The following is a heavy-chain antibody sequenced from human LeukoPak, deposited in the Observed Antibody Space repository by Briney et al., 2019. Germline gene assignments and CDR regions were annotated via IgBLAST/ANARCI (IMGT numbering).Heavy chain of an antibody. CDR3: ARDSPYYYGSGSYYNHPYGMDV. V-gene: IGHV1-3*01. Sequence: ASVKVSCKASGYTFTSYAMHWVRQAPGQRLEWMGWINAGNGNTKYSQKFQGRVTIIRDTSASTAYMELGSLRSEDTAVYYCARDSPYYYGSGSYYNHPYGMDVWGQGTTVTVSS. CDR2: INAGNGNT. CDR1: GYTFTSYA. D-gene: IGHD3-10*01. J-gene: IGHJ6*02.